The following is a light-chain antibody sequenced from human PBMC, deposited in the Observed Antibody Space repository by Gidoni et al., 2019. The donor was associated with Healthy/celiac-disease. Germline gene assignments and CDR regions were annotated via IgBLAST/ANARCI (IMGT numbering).Light chain of an antibody. CDR3: QQSYSTPA. CDR2: AAS. V-gene: IGKV1-39*01. Sequence: DIQMTQSPSSLSASVGDRVTITCRASQSISSYLNWYQQKPWKAHKLLIYAASSLQSGVPSRFTGSGSGTDFTLTISSLQPEDFATYYFQQSYSTPAFGQWTKVEIK. J-gene: IGKJ1*01. CDR1: QSISSY.